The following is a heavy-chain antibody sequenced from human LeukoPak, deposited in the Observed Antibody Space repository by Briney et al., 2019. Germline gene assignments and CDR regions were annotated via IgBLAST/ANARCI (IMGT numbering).Heavy chain of an antibody. J-gene: IGHJ3*02. CDR1: GFTFSNYG. Sequence: GGSLRLSCAASGFTFSNYGMHWVRQAPGKRLEWVAVVSYDGTNKYYADSVKGRFTISRDNSKNTLYLQMNSLRAEDTAVYYCARGTEDYGGSPDATIRRPFAIWGQGTMVTVST. CDR2: VSYDGTNK. D-gene: IGHD4-23*01. V-gene: IGHV3-30*03. CDR3: ARGTEDYGGSPDATIRRPFAI.